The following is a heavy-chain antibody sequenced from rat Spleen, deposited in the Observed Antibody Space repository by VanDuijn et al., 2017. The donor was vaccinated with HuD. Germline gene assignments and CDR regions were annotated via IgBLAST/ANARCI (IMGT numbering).Heavy chain of an antibody. D-gene: IGHD1-1*01. CDR2: ISYDGSST. Sequence: EVKLVESGGGLVQPGNSLKLSCAASGFTFSDYAMAWVRQSPKKGLEWVATISYDGSSTYYRDSVKGRFTISRDIAKSNLYLQMDSLRSEDTATYYCARHPITTVSYYFDYWGQGVMVTVSS. CDR1: GFTFSDYA. J-gene: IGHJ2*01. CDR3: ARHPITTVSYYFDY. V-gene: IGHV5-7*01.